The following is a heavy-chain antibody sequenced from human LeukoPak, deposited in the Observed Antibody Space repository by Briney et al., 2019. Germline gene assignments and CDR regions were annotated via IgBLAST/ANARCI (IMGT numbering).Heavy chain of an antibody. CDR1: GDSISSSY. D-gene: IGHD1-1*01. CDR2: ISASGNT. Sequence: SETLSLTCTVSGDSISSSYWSWIRQPAGKGLEWIGRISASGNTNYNPSLQSRVTMSVDTSENKFSLNLDSVTAADTALYYCARVNCDVWGQGTLVTVSS. J-gene: IGHJ4*02. V-gene: IGHV4-4*07. CDR3: ARVNCDV.